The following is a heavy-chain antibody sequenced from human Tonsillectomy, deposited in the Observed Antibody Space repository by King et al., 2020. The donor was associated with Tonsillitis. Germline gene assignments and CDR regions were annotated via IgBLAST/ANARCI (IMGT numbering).Heavy chain of an antibody. D-gene: IGHD5-12*01. V-gene: IGHV3-49*04. CDR1: GFSGLTFGDFA. CDR2: IRSKAYGGTP. J-gene: IGHJ4*02. CDR3: TRSWIEVKYYLDY. Sequence: DVQLVESGGGLVQPGRSLRLSCTTSGFSGLTFGDFAMNWVRQAPGKGLEWVGFIRSKAYGGTPEYAASVKGRFSISRDDSKSIAYLQMNSLRTEDTAVYYCTRSWIEVKYYLDYWGQGTLVTVSS.